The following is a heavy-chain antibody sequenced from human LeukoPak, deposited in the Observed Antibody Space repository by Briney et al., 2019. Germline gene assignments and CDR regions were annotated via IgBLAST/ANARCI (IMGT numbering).Heavy chain of an antibody. Sequence: PGGSLRLSCAASGFTFSTYSMNWVRQAPGKGLEWVSSISSCSGYIHYADSVKGRFTISRDNAKNSLYLQMNSLRDTDTAVYYCARGKVGYSYFDYWGQGTLVTVSS. CDR2: ISSCSGYI. J-gene: IGHJ4*02. CDR3: ARGKVGYSYFDY. CDR1: GFTFSTYS. V-gene: IGHV3-21*01. D-gene: IGHD5-18*01.